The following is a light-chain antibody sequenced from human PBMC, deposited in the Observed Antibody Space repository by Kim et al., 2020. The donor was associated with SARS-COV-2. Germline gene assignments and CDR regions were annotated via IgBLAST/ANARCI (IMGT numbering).Light chain of an antibody. V-gene: IGLV2-8*01. CDR3: SSYAGSNFVV. CDR2: EVS. Sequence: GQSVTISCTGTSSDVGGYNYVSWYQQHPGKVPKLIIYEVSKRPSGVPDRFSGSKSGNTASLTVSGLQAEDETDYYCSSYAGSNFVVFGGGTQLTVL. J-gene: IGLJ2*01. CDR1: SSDVGGYNY.